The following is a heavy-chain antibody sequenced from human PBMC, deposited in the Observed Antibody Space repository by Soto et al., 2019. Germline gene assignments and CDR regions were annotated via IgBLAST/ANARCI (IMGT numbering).Heavy chain of an antibody. V-gene: IGHV1-3*01. CDR1: GYTFTSYA. D-gene: IGHD6-13*01. J-gene: IGHJ4*02. Sequence: ASVKVSCKASGYTFTSYAMHWVRQAPGQRLEWMGWINAGNGNTKYSQKFQGRVTITRDTSASTAYMELSSLRSEDTAVYYCARDPIAAAGTPLLYFDYWGQGTLVTVSS. CDR3: ARDPIAAAGTPLLYFDY. CDR2: INAGNGNT.